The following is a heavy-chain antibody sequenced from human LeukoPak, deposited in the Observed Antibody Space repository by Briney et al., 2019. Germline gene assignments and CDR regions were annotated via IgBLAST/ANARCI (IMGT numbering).Heavy chain of an antibody. Sequence: VGSLRLSCAASGFTFTNYYMNWVRQAPGKGLEWVSSISTTGGSMSYADSVKGRFTVSRDNAKNSLYLQMSSLTAEDTAVYYCATKIAAPHRGQGTLVTVSS. J-gene: IGHJ4*02. D-gene: IGHD6-6*01. CDR1: GFTFTNYY. CDR3: ATKIAAPH. V-gene: IGHV3-21*01. CDR2: ISTTGGSM.